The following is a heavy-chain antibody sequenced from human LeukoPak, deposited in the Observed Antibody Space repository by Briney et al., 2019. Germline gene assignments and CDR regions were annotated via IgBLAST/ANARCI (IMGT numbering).Heavy chain of an antibody. CDR1: GFTFSNYW. CDR3: ARFLVGELRYFDWLKMDV. Sequence: PGGSLRLSCEGSGFTFSNYWMGWVRQAPGKGLQWVANIKTDGSEKYYVDSVKGRFTISRDNAKNSLYLQMNSLRAEDTAVYYCARFLVGELRYFDWLKMDVWGQGTTVTVSS. J-gene: IGHJ6*02. V-gene: IGHV3-7*01. CDR2: IKTDGSEK. D-gene: IGHD3-9*01.